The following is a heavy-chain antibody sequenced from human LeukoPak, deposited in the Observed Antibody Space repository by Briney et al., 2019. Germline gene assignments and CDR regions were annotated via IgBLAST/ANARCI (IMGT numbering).Heavy chain of an antibody. CDR2: ISGSGGST. V-gene: IGHV3-23*01. J-gene: IGHJ4*02. CDR3: AKASRGYSGYDLYYFDY. D-gene: IGHD5-12*01. Sequence: GGSLRLSCAASGFTFSSYAMSWVRQAPGKGLEWVSAISGSGGSTYYADSVKGRFTISRDNSKNTLYLQMNSLRAEDTAVYYCAKASRGYSGYDLYYFDYWGQGTLVTVSS. CDR1: GFTFSSYA.